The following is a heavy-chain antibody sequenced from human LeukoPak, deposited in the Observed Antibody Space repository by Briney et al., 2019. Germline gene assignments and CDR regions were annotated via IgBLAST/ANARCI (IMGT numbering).Heavy chain of an antibody. D-gene: IGHD1-14*01. J-gene: IGHJ6*03. V-gene: IGHV4-34*01. Sequence: PSETLSLTCAVYGGSFSGYYWSWIRQPPGKGLEWIGSISYSGSTYYNSSLKSRVTISVDTSKNQFSLKVRSVTAADTAVYYCARSSGRSPNRDYMDVWGKGTTVTISS. CDR2: ISYSGST. CDR3: ARSSGRSPNRDYMDV. CDR1: GGSFSGYY.